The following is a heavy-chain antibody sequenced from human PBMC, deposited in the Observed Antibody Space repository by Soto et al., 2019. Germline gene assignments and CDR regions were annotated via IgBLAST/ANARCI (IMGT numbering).Heavy chain of an antibody. CDR3: ARDRSVYDFWSGYRGMDV. J-gene: IGHJ6*02. Sequence: GGSLRLSCAASGFTFSSYWMSWVRQAPGKGLEWVANIKQDGSEKYYVDSVKGRFTISRDNAKNSLYLQMNSLRAEDTAVYYCARDRSVYDFWSGYRGMDVWGQGTTVTVSS. CDR2: IKQDGSEK. CDR1: GFTFSSYW. V-gene: IGHV3-7*01. D-gene: IGHD3-3*01.